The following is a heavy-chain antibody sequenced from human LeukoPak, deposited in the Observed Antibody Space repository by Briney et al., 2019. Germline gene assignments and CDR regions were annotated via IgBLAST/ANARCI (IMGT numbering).Heavy chain of an antibody. CDR1: GYTFTSYG. CDR2: INPNSGGT. CDR3: ARVSRRMVRGVIMRYYYMDV. J-gene: IGHJ6*03. V-gene: IGHV1-2*02. D-gene: IGHD3-10*01. Sequence: ASVKVSCKASGYTFTSYGISWVRQAPGQGLEWMGWINPNSGGTNYAQKFQGRVTMTRDTSISTAYMELSRLRSDDTAVYYCARVSRRMVRGVIMRYYYMDVWGKGTTVTISS.